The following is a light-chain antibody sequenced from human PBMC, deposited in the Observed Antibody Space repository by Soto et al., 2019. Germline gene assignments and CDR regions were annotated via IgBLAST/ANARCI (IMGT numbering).Light chain of an antibody. CDR3: HQRQSRPFP. Sequence: EIVLTQSPGTLSLSPGERATLSCRASQSVSSSYLAWYQQKPGQAPRLLIYLASNRAAGVPARFSGSGSGTDFTLTISNVEPEDFSCYFRHQRQSRPFPFG. CDR2: LAS. J-gene: IGKJ5*01. V-gene: IGKV3D-20*02. CDR1: QSVSSSY.